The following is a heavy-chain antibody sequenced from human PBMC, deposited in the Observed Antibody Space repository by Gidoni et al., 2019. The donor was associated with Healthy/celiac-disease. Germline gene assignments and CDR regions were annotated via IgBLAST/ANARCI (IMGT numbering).Heavy chain of an antibody. CDR3: ARGNTGSSWYFGVRFLRDGTHDY. J-gene: IGHJ4*02. V-gene: IGHV4-34*01. CDR1: GGSFSGYY. D-gene: IGHD6-13*01. CDR2: INHSGST. Sequence: QVQLQQWGAGLLKPSETLSLTCAVYGGSFSGYYWSWIRQPPGKGLEWIGEINHSGSTNYNPSLKSRVTISVDTSKNQFSLKLSSVTAADTAVYYCARGNTGSSWYFGVRFLRDGTHDYWGQGTLVTVSS.